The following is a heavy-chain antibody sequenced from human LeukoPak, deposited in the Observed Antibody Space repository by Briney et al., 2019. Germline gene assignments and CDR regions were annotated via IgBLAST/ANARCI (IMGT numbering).Heavy chain of an antibody. CDR1: GYTFTGYY. Sequence: ASVKVSCRASGYTFTGYYMHWVRQAPGQGLEWMGWINPNSGGTNYARKFQGRVTMTRDTSISTAYMELSRLRSDDTAVYYCARAEAVANNAFDIWGQGTMVTVSS. V-gene: IGHV1-2*02. J-gene: IGHJ3*02. CDR2: INPNSGGT. D-gene: IGHD6-19*01. CDR3: ARAEAVANNAFDI.